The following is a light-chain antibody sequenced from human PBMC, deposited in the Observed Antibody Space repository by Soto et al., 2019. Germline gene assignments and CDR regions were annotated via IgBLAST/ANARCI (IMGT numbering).Light chain of an antibody. J-gene: IGKJ3*01. CDR1: QSIYLNA. CDR2: GAS. Sequence: EIVLTQSPGTLSLSPGERATLSCRASQSIYLNALAWDQQKPGQTPRLLIYGASTRATDIPDRFSGSGSRTDFALTISGLEPEDFAMYYCQQYGRSPFTFGPGTRVDLK. CDR3: QQYGRSPFT. V-gene: IGKV3-20*01.